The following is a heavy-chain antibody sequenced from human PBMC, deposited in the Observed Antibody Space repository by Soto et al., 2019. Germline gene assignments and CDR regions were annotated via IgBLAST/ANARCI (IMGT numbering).Heavy chain of an antibody. J-gene: IGHJ3*02. CDR3: ARKGGWNDDAFDI. Sequence: GGSLRLSCAASGFTFSSYSMNWVRQAPGKGLEWVSSISSSSSYIYYADSVKGRFTISRDNAKNSLYLQMNSLRAEDTAVYYCARKGGWNDDAFDIWGQGTMVTVSS. CDR2: ISSSSSYI. V-gene: IGHV3-21*01. CDR1: GFTFSSYS. D-gene: IGHD6-19*01.